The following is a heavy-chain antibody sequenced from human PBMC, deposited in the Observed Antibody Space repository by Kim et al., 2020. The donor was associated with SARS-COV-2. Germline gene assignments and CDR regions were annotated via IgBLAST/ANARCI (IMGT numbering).Heavy chain of an antibody. V-gene: IGHV4-4*02. J-gene: IGHJ6*03. Sequence: KGRVTISVDKSKNQFSLKLSSVTAADTAVYYCARPYYYDSSGYYTYYMDVWGKGTTVTVSS. D-gene: IGHD3-22*01. CDR3: ARPYYYDSSGYYTYYMDV.